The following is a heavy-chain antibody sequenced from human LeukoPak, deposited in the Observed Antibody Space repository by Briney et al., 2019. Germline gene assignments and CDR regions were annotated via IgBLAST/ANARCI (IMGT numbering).Heavy chain of an antibody. CDR1: GFTFSSFG. D-gene: IGHD3-10*01. CDR3: AKEMGSRSSLFYFDY. CDR2: ISNDASKN. Sequence: GGSLRLSCAASGFTFSSFGMHRVRQAPGKGLEWVAAISNDASKNYYADSVNGRFTISRDNSKNTLYLLVNTLRGEDTAVYYCAKEMGSRSSLFYFDYWGQGTLLTVSS. V-gene: IGHV3-30*18. J-gene: IGHJ4*01.